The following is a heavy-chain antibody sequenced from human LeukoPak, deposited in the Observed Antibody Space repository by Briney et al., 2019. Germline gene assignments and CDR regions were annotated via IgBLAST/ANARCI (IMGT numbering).Heavy chain of an antibody. Sequence: ASVKVSCKVSGYTLTELSMHWVRQAPGKGLEWMGGFDPEDGETIYAQKFQGRVTMTEDTSTDTAYMEMSSLRSEDTAVYYCAATTSRGSYYWFDYWGQGTLVTVSS. V-gene: IGHV1-24*01. CDR1: GYTLTELS. CDR2: FDPEDGET. D-gene: IGHD1-26*01. J-gene: IGHJ4*02. CDR3: AATTSRGSYYWFDY.